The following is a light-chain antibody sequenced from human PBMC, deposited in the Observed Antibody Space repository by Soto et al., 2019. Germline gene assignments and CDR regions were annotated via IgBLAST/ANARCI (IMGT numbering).Light chain of an antibody. CDR3: QQYHSLPFT. Sequence: DIQMTQSPSSLSASVGDRVTISCRASQAISNYIAWFQQKSGEAPKSLMFATSSLQSGVPSRFRGSGSQTDFTLTITNVQPEDFATYFCQQYHSLPFTFGPGT. J-gene: IGKJ3*01. V-gene: IGKV1-16*01. CDR2: ATS. CDR1: QAISNY.